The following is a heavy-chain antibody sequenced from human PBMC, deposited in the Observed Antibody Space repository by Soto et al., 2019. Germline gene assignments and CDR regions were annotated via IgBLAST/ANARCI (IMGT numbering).Heavy chain of an antibody. V-gene: IGHV4-4*02. J-gene: IGHJ5*02. CDR2: IYYSGST. Sequence: PSESLSLTCAVSGGSICSSNWWSWVRQPPGKGLEWIGEIYYSGSTNYNPSLKSRVTISVDKSKNQFSLKLRSVTAADTAVYYCARHPSDFWFDPWGQGTLVTVSS. CDR1: GGSICSSNW. D-gene: IGHD2-21*02. CDR3: ARHPSDFWFDP.